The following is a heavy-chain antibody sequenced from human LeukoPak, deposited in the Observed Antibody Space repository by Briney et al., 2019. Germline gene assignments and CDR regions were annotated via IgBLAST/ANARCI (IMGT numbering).Heavy chain of an antibody. J-gene: IGHJ5*02. D-gene: IGHD5-18*01. CDR3: AREDTATFDP. CDR1: GGSISSSSYY. V-gene: IGHV4-39*07. Sequence: SETLSLTCTVSGGSISSSSYYWGWIRQPPGKGLEWIGSIYYSGSTYYNPSLKSRVTISVDTSKNQFSLKLSSVTAADTAVYYCAREDTATFDPWGQGTLVTVSS. CDR2: IYYSGST.